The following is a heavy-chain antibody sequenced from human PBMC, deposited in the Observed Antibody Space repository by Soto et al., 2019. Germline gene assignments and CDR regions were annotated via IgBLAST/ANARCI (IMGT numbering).Heavy chain of an antibody. Sequence: GGSLRLSCAASGFTFSSYAMSWVRQAPGKGLEWVSAISGSGGSTYYADSVKGHVTISADKSISTAYLQWRSLKASDTAMYYCASGYYDDSGYYYGDYWGQGTPVTVSS. D-gene: IGHD3-22*01. CDR2: ISGSGGST. CDR1: GFTFSSYA. J-gene: IGHJ4*02. V-gene: IGHV3-23*01. CDR3: ASGYYDDSGYYYGDY.